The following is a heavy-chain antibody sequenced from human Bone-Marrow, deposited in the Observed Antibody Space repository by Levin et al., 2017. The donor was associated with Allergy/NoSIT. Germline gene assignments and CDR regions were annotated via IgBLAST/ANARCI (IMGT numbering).Heavy chain of an antibody. D-gene: IGHD3/OR15-3a*01. CDR1: GFTFSYYA. CDR3: GRDWTAKNINASFLEPPIL. CDR2: ISSDGSSE. V-gene: IGHV3-30*03. Sequence: GGSLRLSCAASGFTFSYYAMHWVRQAPGKGLEWVAVISSDGSSEYSADSVKGRFTISRDNSKNTLYLHMHSLRVEDTSVYFCGRDWTAKNINASFLEPPILWGQGTLVTVSS. J-gene: IGHJ4*02.